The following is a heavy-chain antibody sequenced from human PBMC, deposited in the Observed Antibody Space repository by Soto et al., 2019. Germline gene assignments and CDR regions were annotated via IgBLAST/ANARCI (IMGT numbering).Heavy chain of an antibody. J-gene: IGHJ5*02. V-gene: IGHV1-46*01. CDR3: ARDFHPKSSSWYPRTWFDT. D-gene: IGHD6-13*01. CDR2: INPSGGST. Sequence: ASVKVSCKASGYTFTSYYMHWVRQSPGQGLEWMGIINPSGGSTSYAQKFQGRVTMTRDTSTSTVYMELSSLRSEDTAVYYCARDFHPKSSSWYPRTWFDTWGQGTLVTVSS. CDR1: GYTFTSYY.